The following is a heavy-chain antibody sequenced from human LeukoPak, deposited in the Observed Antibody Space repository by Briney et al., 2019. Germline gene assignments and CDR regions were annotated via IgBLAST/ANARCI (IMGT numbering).Heavy chain of an antibody. CDR3: ARRDIVKGGFDY. CDR1: GDTVNTRRYY. J-gene: IGHJ4*02. V-gene: IGHV4-39*01. CDR2: IYHSGST. D-gene: IGHD3-16*02. Sequence: PSETLSLTCPVSGDTVNTRRYYWGWIRQPPGKGLEWIGSIYHSGSTYYEPSLRSRVTISIDTSRNQFSLNLTSVTTADTALYFWARRDIVKGGFDYWGQGTLVTVSS.